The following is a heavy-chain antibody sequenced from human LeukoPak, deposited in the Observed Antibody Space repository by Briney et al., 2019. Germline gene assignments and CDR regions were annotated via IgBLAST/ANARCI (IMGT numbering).Heavy chain of an antibody. CDR3: ARARCSGGSCYYYYYYYMDV. J-gene: IGHJ6*03. CDR1: GYTFTSYY. D-gene: IGHD2-15*01. V-gene: IGHV1-46*01. CDR2: INPSGGST. Sequence: ASVKVSCKASGYTFTSYYMHWVRQAPGQGLEWMGIINPSGGSTSYAQKFQGRVTMTRDMSTSTVYMELSSLRSEDTAVYYCARARCSGGSCYYYYYYYMDVWGKGTTVTVSS.